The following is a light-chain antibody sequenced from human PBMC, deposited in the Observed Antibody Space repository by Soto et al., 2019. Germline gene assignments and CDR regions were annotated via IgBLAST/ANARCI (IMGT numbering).Light chain of an antibody. CDR3: QHRYSTPLT. CDR2: AAS. V-gene: IGKV1-39*01. Sequence: IQMTQSPSSLSASVRDRVTITCRASQSISGTLNSYQQKTGKAPTSLIHAASSLQTGVPSRFSGSGSGTDFTLTISSRQPADFATYFCQHRYSTPLTFGGGTKVDIK. CDR1: QSISGT. J-gene: IGKJ4*01.